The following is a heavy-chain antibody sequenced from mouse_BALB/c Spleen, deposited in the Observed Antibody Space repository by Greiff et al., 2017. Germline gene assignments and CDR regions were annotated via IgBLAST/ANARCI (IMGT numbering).Heavy chain of an antibody. CDR3: ARGGNFPYYAMDY. Sequence: EVQLQQTGPELVKTGASVKISCKASGYSFTDYIMLWVKQSHGKSLEWIGNINPYYGSTSYNLKFKGKATLTVDKSSSTAYMQLNSLTSEDSAVYYCARGGNFPYYAMDYWGQGTSVTVSS. CDR2: INPYYGST. D-gene: IGHD2-1*01. V-gene: IGHV1-39*01. CDR1: GYSFTDYI. J-gene: IGHJ4*01.